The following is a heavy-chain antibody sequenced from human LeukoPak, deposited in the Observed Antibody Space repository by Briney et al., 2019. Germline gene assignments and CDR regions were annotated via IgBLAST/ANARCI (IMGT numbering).Heavy chain of an antibody. V-gene: IGHV3-21*01. CDR1: GFTFSDAW. Sequence: GGSLRLSCAASGFTFSDAWMSWVRQAPGKGLEWLSSITTISHYIYYAGAVRGRFTISRDNAKNSLYLQMNSLRGEDTAVYYCARSGGPGTYHQLRYNWFDPWGQGTLVTVSS. D-gene: IGHD3-10*01. CDR3: ARSGGPGTYHQLRYNWFDP. J-gene: IGHJ5*02. CDR2: ITTISHYI.